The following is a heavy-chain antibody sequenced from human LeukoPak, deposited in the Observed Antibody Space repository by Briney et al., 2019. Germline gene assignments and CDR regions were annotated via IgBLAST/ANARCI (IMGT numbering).Heavy chain of an antibody. V-gene: IGHV3-7*01. CDR3: ARDFYNLFDY. J-gene: IGHJ4*02. CDR2: INQDGSEK. Sequence: PGGSLRLSCAVSGFTFSTYWMTWVRQAPGKGLEWVANINQDGSEKYFVDSVKGRFTISRDNAKNSLYLQMNSLRAEDTAAYYCARDFYNLFDYCGQGTLLTVSS. D-gene: IGHD1-1*01. CDR1: GFTFSTYW.